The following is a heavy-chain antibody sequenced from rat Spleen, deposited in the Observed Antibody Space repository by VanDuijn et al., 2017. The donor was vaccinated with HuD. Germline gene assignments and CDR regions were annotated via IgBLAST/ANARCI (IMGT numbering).Heavy chain of an antibody. D-gene: IGHD3-1*01. CDR1: GFTFSNAA. J-gene: IGHJ2*01. V-gene: IGHV10-5*01. CDR3: TAASNEY. CDR2: IRTKANNYAT. Sequence: VQLVESGGGLVQSKESLKISCAASGFTFSNAAMYWVRQAPGKGLEWVARIRTKANNYATYYADSVKGRFTISRDDSKSMVYLQMDNLKTEDTAMYYCTAASNEYWGQGVMVTVPS.